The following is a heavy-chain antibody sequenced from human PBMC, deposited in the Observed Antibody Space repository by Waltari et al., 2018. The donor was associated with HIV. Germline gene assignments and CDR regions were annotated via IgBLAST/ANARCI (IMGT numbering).Heavy chain of an antibody. Sequence: QAQVVESGGGVVQPGGSLRLSCAASGFNFRYSGMHWVRQTPGKGLEWAAVISDDGHKTFYADSVRGRFTISRDNSNNKLSLQMNSLRPEDAGIYYCVKDGPPVEKSDYFELWGQGTLVTVSS. V-gene: IGHV3-30*18. J-gene: IGHJ4*02. CDR3: VKDGPPVEKSDYFEL. CDR1: GFNFRYSG. D-gene: IGHD3-9*01. CDR2: ISDDGHKT.